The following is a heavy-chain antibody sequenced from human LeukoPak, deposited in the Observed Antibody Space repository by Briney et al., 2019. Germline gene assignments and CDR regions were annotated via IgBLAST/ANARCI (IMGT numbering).Heavy chain of an antibody. CDR1: GYTFTGYY. J-gene: IGHJ3*02. D-gene: IGHD3-10*01. V-gene: IGHV1-2*02. CDR3: ARRSMVRGVGDAFDI. Sequence: ASVKVSCKASGYTFTGYYMHWVRQAPGQGLEWMGWINPNSGGTNYAQKLQGRVTMTTDTSTSTAYMELRSLRSDDTAVYYCARRSMVRGVGDAFDIWGQGTMVTVSS. CDR2: INPNSGGT.